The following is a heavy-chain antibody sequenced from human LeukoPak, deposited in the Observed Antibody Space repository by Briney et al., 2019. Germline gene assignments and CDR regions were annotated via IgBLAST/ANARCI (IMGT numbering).Heavy chain of an antibody. Sequence: SETLSLTCAVSGGSFSGHYWNWIRQPPGKGLEWIGEINHSGSTNYNPSLKSRVTISVDTSKNQFSLKLSSVTAADTAVYYCARVPPRIRRGVIYYWFDPWGQGTLVTVSS. J-gene: IGHJ5*02. V-gene: IGHV4-34*01. CDR2: INHSGST. CDR3: ARVPPRIRRGVIYYWFDP. CDR1: GGSFSGHY. D-gene: IGHD3-10*01.